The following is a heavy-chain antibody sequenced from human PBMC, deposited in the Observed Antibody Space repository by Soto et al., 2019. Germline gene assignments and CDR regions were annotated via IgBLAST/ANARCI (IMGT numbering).Heavy chain of an antibody. CDR2: ISGSGGST. V-gene: IGHV3-23*01. D-gene: IGHD6-13*01. CDR3: AKDQGRSWYEIDY. CDR1: GFTFSNYA. J-gene: IGHJ4*02. Sequence: EVQLLESGGGLVQPGGSLRLSCAASGFTFSNYAVTWVRQAPGKGLEWVSTISGSGGSTYYADSVKGRFTISRDNSKNQRYLQMNSLRAEDTDVYYCAKDQGRSWYEIDYWGQGTLVTVSS.